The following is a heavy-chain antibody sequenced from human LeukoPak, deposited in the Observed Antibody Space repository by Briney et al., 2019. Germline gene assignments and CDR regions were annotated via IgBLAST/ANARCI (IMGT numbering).Heavy chain of an antibody. V-gene: IGHV4-30-2*01. CDR2: IYHSGST. J-gene: IGHJ4*02. CDR3: ARSPEYCSGGSCYFPVLSYFDY. CDR1: GGSISSGGYS. Sequence: SETLSLTCAVSGGSISSGGYSWSWIRQPPGKGLEWIGYIYHSGSTYYNPSLKSRVTISVDRSKNQFSLKLSSVTAADTAVYYCARSPEYCSGGSCYFPVLSYFDYWGQGTLVTVSS. D-gene: IGHD2-15*01.